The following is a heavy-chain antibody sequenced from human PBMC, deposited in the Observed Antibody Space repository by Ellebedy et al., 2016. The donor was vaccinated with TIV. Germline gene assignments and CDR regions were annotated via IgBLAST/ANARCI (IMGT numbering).Heavy chain of an antibody. J-gene: IGHJ6*02. D-gene: IGHD5-12*01. CDR2: ISSSSSTI. V-gene: IGHV3-48*02. Sequence: GESLKISCAASGFTFSSYSMNWVRQAPGKGLEWVSYISSSSSTIYYADSVKGRFTISRDNAKNSLYLQMNSLRDEDTAVYYYARDGGVTGYADIYGMDVWGQGTTVTVSS. CDR1: GFTFSSYS. CDR3: ARDGGVTGYADIYGMDV.